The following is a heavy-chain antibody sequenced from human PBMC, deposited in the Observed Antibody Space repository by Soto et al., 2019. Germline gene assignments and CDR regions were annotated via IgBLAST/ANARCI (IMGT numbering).Heavy chain of an antibody. V-gene: IGHV1-2*02. D-gene: IGHD5-12*01. CDR3: ARDFGYNSFFDS. CDR2: IYPSSGVT. J-gene: IGHJ4*02. Sequence: QVQLVQSGAEVKQPVASVKVSCKASGYTFTGYSIHWVRQAPGQGLEWMGWIYPSSGVTKYAQKFQGRVTITRDTSISTAHMELNRLKSDDTAVYFCARDFGYNSFFDSWGQGTLVTVSS. CDR1: GYTFTGYS.